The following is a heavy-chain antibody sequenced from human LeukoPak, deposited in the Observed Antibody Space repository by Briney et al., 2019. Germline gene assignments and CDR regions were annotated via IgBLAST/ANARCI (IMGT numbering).Heavy chain of an antibody. CDR2: MSGSGGST. CDR3: AKGRHNWNYPNYLDY. Sequence: GGSLRLSCAASGFTFSSYAMSWVRQAPGKGLEWVSAMSGSGGSTYYADSVKGRFTISRDNSKNTLYLQMNSLRAEDTAVYYCAKGRHNWNYPNYLDYWGQGTLVTVSS. D-gene: IGHD1-7*01. V-gene: IGHV3-23*01. CDR1: GFTFSSYA. J-gene: IGHJ4*02.